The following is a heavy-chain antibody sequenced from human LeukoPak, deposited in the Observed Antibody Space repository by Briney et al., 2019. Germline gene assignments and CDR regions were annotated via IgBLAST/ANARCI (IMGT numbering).Heavy chain of an antibody. D-gene: IGHD3-10*01. J-gene: IGHJ5*02. V-gene: IGHV1-69*05. CDR3: ARVGTMVRGRGMKYNWFDP. CDR1: GGTFSSYA. Sequence: SVKVSCKASGGTFSSYAISWVRQAPGRGLEWMGGIIPIFGTANYAQKFQGRVTITTDESTSTAYMELSSLRSEDTAVYYCARVGTMVRGRGMKYNWFDPWGQGTLVTVSS. CDR2: IIPIFGTA.